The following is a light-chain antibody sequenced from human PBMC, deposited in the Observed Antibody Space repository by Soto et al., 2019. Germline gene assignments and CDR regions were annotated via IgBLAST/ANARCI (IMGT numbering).Light chain of an antibody. Sequence: QSALTPPASVSGSPGQSITISSTGTSSDVGSYNLVSWYQQHPGEAPKLLIYEGSKRPSGVSTRFSGSKFGNTASLTISGPQAEDEVDYYCCSYAGDSTWVFGGGTKLTVL. CDR3: CSYAGDSTWV. CDR2: EGS. J-gene: IGLJ3*02. V-gene: IGLV2-23*01. CDR1: SSDVGSYNL.